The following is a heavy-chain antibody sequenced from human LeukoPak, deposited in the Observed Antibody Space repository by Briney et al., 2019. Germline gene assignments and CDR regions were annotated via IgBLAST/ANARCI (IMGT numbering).Heavy chain of an antibody. J-gene: IGHJ3*02. CDR3: ASGARSSGAFDI. CDR1: GGSISSGSYY. V-gene: IGHV4-61*02. CDR2: IYTSGST. Sequence: SQTLSLTCTVSGGSISSGSYYWSWIRQPAGKGLEWIGRIYTSGSTNYDPSLKSRVTISVDTSKNQFSLKLSSVTAADTAVYYCASGARSSGAFDIWGQGTMVTVSS. D-gene: IGHD1-26*01.